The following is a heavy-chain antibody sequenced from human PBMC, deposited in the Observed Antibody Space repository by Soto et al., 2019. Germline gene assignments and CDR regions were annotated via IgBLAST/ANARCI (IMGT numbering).Heavy chain of an antibody. J-gene: IGHJ6*02. CDR3: AREGPAPYYYSGMDV. Sequence: QVQLVQSRGEVKKPGASVKVSCKTSGYSFTTYGISWVRQAPGQGLEWMGWISGYNGNTNYAQNLQGRVTMTTDTSTSPAYMELRSLRYDDTAVYYCAREGPAPYYYSGMDVWGQGSTVTVSS. CDR1: GYSFTTYG. CDR2: ISGYNGNT. V-gene: IGHV1-18*01.